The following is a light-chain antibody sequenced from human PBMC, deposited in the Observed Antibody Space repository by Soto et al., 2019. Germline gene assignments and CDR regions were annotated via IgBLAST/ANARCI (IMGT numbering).Light chain of an antibody. CDR1: QSINIY. CDR2: AAS. V-gene: IGKV1-39*01. CDR3: QQSYRSPYT. Sequence: IQLTQSPSSLSASVGDRVTDTCRASQSINIYLNWYQQKPGKAPTLLIYAASSLQSGVPSRFSGGGSRTDFTLTISSLQTEDFATYYCQQSYRSPYTFGQGTKLEI. J-gene: IGKJ2*01.